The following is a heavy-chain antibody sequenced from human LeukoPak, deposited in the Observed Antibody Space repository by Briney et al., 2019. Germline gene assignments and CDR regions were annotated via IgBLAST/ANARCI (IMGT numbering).Heavy chain of an antibody. CDR1: GYSISSGYY. J-gene: IGHJ6*03. Sequence: PSETLSLTCAVSGYSISSGYYWGWIRQPPGKGLVWIGSIYHSGSTYYNPSLKSRVTISVDTSKNQFSLKLSSVTAADTAVYYCARHGLSGTTGRDYYYYYMDVWGKGTTVTVSS. D-gene: IGHD1-1*01. CDR3: ARHGLSGTTGRDYYYYYMDV. CDR2: IYHSGST. V-gene: IGHV4-38-2*01.